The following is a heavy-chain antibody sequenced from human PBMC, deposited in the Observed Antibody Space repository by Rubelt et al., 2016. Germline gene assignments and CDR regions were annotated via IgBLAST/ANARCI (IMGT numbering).Heavy chain of an antibody. CDR1: GFSLSNARMG. Sequence: QVTLKESGPVLVKPTETLTLTCTVSGFSLSNARMGVSWIRQPPGKALEWLAHIFSNDEKSYSTSLKSRLTIYKDTSKSQVVLTMTNMDPVDTATYYCAHSRPLLGAFDIWGQGTMVTVSS. V-gene: IGHV2-26*01. D-gene: IGHD4-11*01. CDR2: IFSNDEK. CDR3: AHSRPLLGAFDI. J-gene: IGHJ3*02.